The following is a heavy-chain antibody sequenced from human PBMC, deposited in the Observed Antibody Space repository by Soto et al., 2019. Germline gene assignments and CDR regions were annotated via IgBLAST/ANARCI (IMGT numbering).Heavy chain of an antibody. CDR3: AKDKSAKGLDAFDI. CDR1: GFTFSSYG. CDR2: ISYDGSNK. J-gene: IGHJ3*02. Sequence: VGSLRLSCAASGFTFSSYGMHWVRQAPGKGLEWVAVISYDGSNKYYADSVKGRFTISRDNSKNTLYLQMNSLRAEDTAVYYCAKDKSAKGLDAFDIWGQGTMVTVSS. D-gene: IGHD2-21*02. V-gene: IGHV3-30*18.